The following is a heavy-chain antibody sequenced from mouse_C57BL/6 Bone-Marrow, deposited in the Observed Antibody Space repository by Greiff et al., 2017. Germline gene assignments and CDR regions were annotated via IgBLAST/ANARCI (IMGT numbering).Heavy chain of an antibody. Sequence: DVHLVESGGGLVQPGGSLKLSCAASGFTFSDYGMAWVRQAPRKGPEWVAFISTLAYSIYYADTVTGRFTISRENAKNTLYLERSSLKAEDTAMYDCARRDWDWYFDVWGKGTTVTVSS. CDR3: ARRDWDWYFDV. CDR2: ISTLAYSI. V-gene: IGHV5-15*04. D-gene: IGHD4-1*01. CDR1: GFTFSDYG. J-gene: IGHJ1*03.